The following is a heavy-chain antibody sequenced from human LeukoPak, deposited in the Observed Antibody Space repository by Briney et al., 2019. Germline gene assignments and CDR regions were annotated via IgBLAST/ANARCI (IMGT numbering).Heavy chain of an antibody. V-gene: IGHV4-4*09. CDR2: IYTSGST. J-gene: IGHJ4*02. CDR3: ARYNYYDSSGPFDY. CDR1: RGAISSDN. D-gene: IGHD3-22*01. Sequence: LESLSLTRADSRGAISSDNWCWMLEAPGKRLEWIGYIYTSGSTNYNPSLKSRVTISVDTSKNQFSLKLSSVTAADTAVYYCARYNYYDSSGPFDYWGQGTLVTVSS.